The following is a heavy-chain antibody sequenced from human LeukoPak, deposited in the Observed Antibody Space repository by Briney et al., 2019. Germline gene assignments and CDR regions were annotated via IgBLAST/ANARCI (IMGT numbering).Heavy chain of an antibody. Sequence: GRSLRLSCAASGFTFSGYGMHWVRQAPGKGLEWVSGTSYDGTNKYYADSVKGRFTISRDNSNNTLYLQMNGLRAEDTAVYYCARDILGATTSLWGQGTLVIVSS. D-gene: IGHD1-26*01. CDR1: GFTFSGYG. CDR2: TSYDGTNK. CDR3: ARDILGATTSL. V-gene: IGHV3-30*03. J-gene: IGHJ4*02.